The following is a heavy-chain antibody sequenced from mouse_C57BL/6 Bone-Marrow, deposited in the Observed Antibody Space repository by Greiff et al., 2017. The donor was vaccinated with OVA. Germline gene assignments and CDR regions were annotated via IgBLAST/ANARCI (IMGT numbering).Heavy chain of an antibody. CDR1: GFTFSNYW. CDR3: TDLTWFAY. J-gene: IGHJ3*01. Sequence: EVMLVESGGGLVQPGGSMKLSCVASGFTFSNYWMNWVRQSPEKGLEWVAQIRLKSDNYATHYAESVKGRFTISRDDSKSSVYLQMNNLRAEDTGIYYCTDLTWFAYWGQGTLVTVSA. CDR2: IRLKSDNYAT. V-gene: IGHV6-3*01.